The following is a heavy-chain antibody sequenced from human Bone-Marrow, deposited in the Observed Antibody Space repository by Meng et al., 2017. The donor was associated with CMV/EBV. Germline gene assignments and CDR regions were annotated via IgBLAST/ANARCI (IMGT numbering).Heavy chain of an antibody. D-gene: IGHD3-22*01. V-gene: IGHV3-30*02. Sequence: LSLTCAASGFTFSSYGMHWVRQAPGKGLEWVAFIRYDGSNKYYADSVKGRFTISRDNSKNTLYLQMNSLRAEDTAVYYCAKWGHYYDSSYDYWGQGTLATFSS. CDR2: IRYDGSNK. J-gene: IGHJ4*02. CDR3: AKWGHYYDSSYDY. CDR1: GFTFSSYG.